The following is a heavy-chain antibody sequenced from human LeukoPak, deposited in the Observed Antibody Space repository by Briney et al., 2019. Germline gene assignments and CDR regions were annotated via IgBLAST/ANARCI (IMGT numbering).Heavy chain of an antibody. J-gene: IGHJ6*04. CDR3: AELGITMIGGV. CDR1: GFTFSSYS. CDR2: ISTSSSYI. D-gene: IGHD3-10*02. V-gene: IGHV3-21*01. Sequence: GGSLRLSCTASGFTFSSYSMNWVRQAPGKGLEWVSSISTSSSYIYYADSVKGRFTISRVNAKNSLYLQMNSLRAEDTAVYYCAELGITMIGGVWGKGTTVTISS.